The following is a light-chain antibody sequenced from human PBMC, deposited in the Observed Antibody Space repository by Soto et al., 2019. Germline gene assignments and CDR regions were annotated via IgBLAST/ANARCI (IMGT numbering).Light chain of an antibody. CDR2: AAS. CDR3: QQSYSTTWT. V-gene: IGKV1-39*01. CDR1: PGISTY. J-gene: IGKJ1*01. Sequence: DIQMTQSPSSLSASVGDRVTITCRASPGISTYLNWYQQKPGKAPKLLIYAASSLQSGVPSRFSGSESETDFTLTISSLQPEDFANYSCQQSYSTTWTFGQGTKVDIK.